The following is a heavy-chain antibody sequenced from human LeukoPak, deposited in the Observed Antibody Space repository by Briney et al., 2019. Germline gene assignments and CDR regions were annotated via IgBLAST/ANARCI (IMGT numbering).Heavy chain of an antibody. CDR3: APRNREGASDI. CDR2: IYENDEK. J-gene: IGHJ3*02. Sequence: SGPTLVNPTQTLTLTCTFSVFSLSSDAVGVGWIRQPPGGALEWLGVIYENDEKLYSSSLQNRLSLTKDTSKNQVVLTLANMDPVETATYYCAPRNREGASDIWGQGTMVTVSS. D-gene: IGHD1-26*01. CDR1: VFSLSSDAVG. V-gene: IGHV2-5*01.